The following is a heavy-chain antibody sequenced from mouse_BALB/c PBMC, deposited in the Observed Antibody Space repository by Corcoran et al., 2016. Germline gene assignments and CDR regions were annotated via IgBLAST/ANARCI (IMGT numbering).Heavy chain of an antibody. V-gene: IGHV1-26*01. CDR3: AKHYYAMDY. J-gene: IGHJ4*01. CDR1: GYSFTGYY. Sequence: EVQLQQSGPELVKPGASVKISCKASGYSFTGYYMHWVKQSHVKSLEWIGRINPYNGATSYNQNFKDKASLTVDKSSSTAYMELHSLTSEDSAVYYWAKHYYAMDYWGQGTSVTVSS. CDR2: INPYNGAT.